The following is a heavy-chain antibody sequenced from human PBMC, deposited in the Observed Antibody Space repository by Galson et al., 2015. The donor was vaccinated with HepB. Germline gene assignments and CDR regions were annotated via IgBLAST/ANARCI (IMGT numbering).Heavy chain of an antibody. V-gene: IGHV1-18*01. CDR3: ARDLIAARPLDY. D-gene: IGHD6-6*01. CDR2: ISAYNGNT. J-gene: IGHJ4*02. Sequence: SVKVSCKASGYTFTSYGISWVRQAPGQGLEWVGWISAYNGNTNYAQKLQGRVTMTTDTSTSTAYMELRSLRSDDTAVYYCARDLIAARPLDYWGQGTLVTVSS. CDR1: GYTFTSYG.